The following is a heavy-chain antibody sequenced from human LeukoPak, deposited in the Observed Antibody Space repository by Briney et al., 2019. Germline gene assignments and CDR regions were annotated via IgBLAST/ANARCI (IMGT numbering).Heavy chain of an antibody. V-gene: IGHV4-39*07. CDR3: ASGAYSYYYTDV. D-gene: IGHD4-11*01. Sequence: PSETLSLTCTVSGGSISSSSYYWGWIRQPPGKGLEWIGSIYYSGSTYYNPSLKSRVTISVDTSKSQFSLKLSSVTAADTAVYYCASGAYSYYYTDVWGKGTTVTISS. CDR1: GGSISSSSYY. J-gene: IGHJ6*03. CDR2: IYYSGST.